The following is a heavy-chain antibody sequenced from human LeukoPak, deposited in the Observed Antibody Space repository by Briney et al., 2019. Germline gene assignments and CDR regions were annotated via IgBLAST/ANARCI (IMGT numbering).Heavy chain of an antibody. J-gene: IGHJ5*02. CDR3: ARDYYDSSGCPFDP. V-gene: IGHV1-18*01. CDR2: ISAYNGNT. Sequence: GASVKVSCKASGYTFTSYGISWVRQAPGQGLEWMGLISAYNGNTNYAQKLQGRVTMTTDTSTSTAYMELRSLRSDDTAVYYCARDYYDSSGCPFDPWGQGTLVTVSS. D-gene: IGHD3-22*01. CDR1: GYTFTSYG.